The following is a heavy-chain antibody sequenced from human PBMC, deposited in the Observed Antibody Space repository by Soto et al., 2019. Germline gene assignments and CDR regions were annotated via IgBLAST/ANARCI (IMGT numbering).Heavy chain of an antibody. J-gene: IGHJ6*02. CDR1: GGTFSSYA. Sequence: QVQLVQSGAEVKKPGSSVKVSCKASGGTFSSYAISWVRQAPGQGLEWMGGIIPIFGTANYAQKFQGRVTMTADKSTSPAYMELSSLRSEDTGVYYCASDRISRSGYYGGDYYCGMEVWGQGTKVTVSS. D-gene: IGHD3-3*01. CDR2: IIPIFGTA. CDR3: ASDRISRSGYYGGDYYCGMEV. V-gene: IGHV1-69*06.